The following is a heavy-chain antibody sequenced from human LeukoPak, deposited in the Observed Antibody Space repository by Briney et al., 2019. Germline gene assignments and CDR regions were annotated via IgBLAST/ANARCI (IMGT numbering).Heavy chain of an antibody. D-gene: IGHD3-10*01. CDR3: AGHGAGYGSGSNDWFDP. J-gene: IGHJ5*02. CDR1: GSFFTSYW. Sequence: PGASLQISCKGSGSFFTSYWISWVRQLPGKGLEWMGRIDPSDSYTNYSPSFQGHVTISADKSISTAYLQWSSRKASDAAKYYCAGHGAGYGSGSNDWFDPWGQGTLVTVPS. CDR2: IDPSDSYT. V-gene: IGHV5-10-1*01.